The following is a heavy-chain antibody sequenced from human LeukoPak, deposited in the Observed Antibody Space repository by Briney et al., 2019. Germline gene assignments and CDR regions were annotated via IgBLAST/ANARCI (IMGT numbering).Heavy chain of an antibody. D-gene: IGHD5-12*01. Sequence: KPGGSLRLSCAASGFTFSSYSMNWVRQAPGKGLEWVSSITSSSSYIYYADSVKGRFTISRDNAKNSLYLQMNSLRAEDTAVYYCAKGGGYEAQYYYYYLDVWGKGTTVTISS. J-gene: IGHJ6*03. CDR3: AKGGGYEAQYYYYYLDV. CDR2: ITSSSSYI. CDR1: GFTFSSYS. V-gene: IGHV3-21*01.